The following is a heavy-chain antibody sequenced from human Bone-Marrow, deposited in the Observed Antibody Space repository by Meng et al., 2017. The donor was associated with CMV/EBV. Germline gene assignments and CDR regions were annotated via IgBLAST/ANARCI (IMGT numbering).Heavy chain of an antibody. CDR2: IYPGDSDT. Sequence: GGSLRLSCKGSGYSFNSYWIGWVRQMPGKGLEWMGIIYPGDSDTRYSPSFQGQVTISADKSISTAYLQWSSLKASDTAMYYCATSHYDFWSGYSTGHGPYNWFDPWGQGTLVTVSS. V-gene: IGHV5-51*01. D-gene: IGHD3-3*01. J-gene: IGHJ5*02. CDR1: GYSFNSYW. CDR3: ATSHYDFWSGYSTGHGPYNWFDP.